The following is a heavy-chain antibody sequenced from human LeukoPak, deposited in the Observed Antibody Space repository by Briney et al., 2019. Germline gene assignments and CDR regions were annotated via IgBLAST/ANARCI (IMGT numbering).Heavy chain of an antibody. CDR1: GGSFSGYY. D-gene: IGHD3-10*01. J-gene: IGHJ4*02. CDR3: ARSERGVRGVTIKFYY. Sequence: SETLSLTCAVYGGSFSGYYWSWVRQPPGKGLEWNGEINHSGSTNYNPSLKSRVTISVDTSKNQFSLKLSSVTAADTAVYYCARSERGVRGVTIKFYYWGQGTLVTVSS. CDR2: INHSGST. V-gene: IGHV4-34*01.